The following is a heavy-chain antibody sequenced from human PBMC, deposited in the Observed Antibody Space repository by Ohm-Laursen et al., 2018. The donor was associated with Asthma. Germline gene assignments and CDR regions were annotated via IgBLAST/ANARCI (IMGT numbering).Heavy chain of an antibody. CDR1: GGSISSGGYY. CDR2: IYYSGNT. V-gene: IGHV4-31*02. J-gene: IGHJ4*02. Sequence: TLSLTWSVSGGSISSGGYYWSWIRQHPGKGLEWIGYIYYSGNTFYNPSLKSRVAISVDRSKNQFFLKLNSVTAADTAFYYCARSPGHHDDYWGQGTLVTVSS. CDR3: ARSPGHHDDY.